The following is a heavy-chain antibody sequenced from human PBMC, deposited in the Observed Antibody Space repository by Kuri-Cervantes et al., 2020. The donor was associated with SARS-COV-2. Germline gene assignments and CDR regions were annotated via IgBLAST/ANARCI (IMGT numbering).Heavy chain of an antibody. CDR1: GFSLSTSGMR. J-gene: IGHJ4*02. Sequence: SGPTLVKPPQTLTLTCTFSGFSLSTSGMRVSWIHQPPGKALEWLARIDWDDDKFYSTSLKTRLTISKDTSKNQVVLTMTNMDPVDTATYYCARSFWGGDHDYWGQGTLVTVSS. CDR3: ARSFWGGDHDY. CDR2: IDWDDDK. D-gene: IGHD2-21*02. V-gene: IGHV2-70*04.